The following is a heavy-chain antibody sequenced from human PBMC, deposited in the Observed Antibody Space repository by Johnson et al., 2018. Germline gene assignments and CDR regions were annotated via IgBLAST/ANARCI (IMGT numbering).Heavy chain of an antibody. CDR2: ISYDGTNK. CDR1: GFTFSSYG. D-gene: IGHD3-9*01. CDR3: AKDGRLLRYFGWAFIFQH. Sequence: QVQLVESGGGVVQPGRSLRLSCAASGFTFSSYGMHWVRQAPGKGLEWVAVISYDGTNKYYADSVNGRFTISRENSQNPLYQQMHSLGAEDTAVYYCAKDGRLLRYFGWAFIFQHWGQGTLVTVSS. J-gene: IGHJ1*01. V-gene: IGHV3-30*18.